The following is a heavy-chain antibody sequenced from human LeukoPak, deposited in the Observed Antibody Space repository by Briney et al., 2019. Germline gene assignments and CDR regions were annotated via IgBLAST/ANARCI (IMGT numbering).Heavy chain of an antibody. CDR1: IFTFSSYA. Sequence: GGSLRLSCAASIFTFSSYAMSWVRQAPGKGLEWVSTISGSGGSPYYVDSVKGRFTISSDSSRNTLYLQMNSLRAEDTAVYYCASRPGSDIGPLDFWGQGTLVTVSS. D-gene: IGHD2-15*01. J-gene: IGHJ4*02. CDR3: ASRPGSDIGPLDF. V-gene: IGHV3-23*01. CDR2: ISGSGGSP.